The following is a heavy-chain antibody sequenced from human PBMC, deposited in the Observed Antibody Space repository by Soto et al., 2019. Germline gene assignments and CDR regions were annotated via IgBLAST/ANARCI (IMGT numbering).Heavy chain of an antibody. D-gene: IGHD3-22*01. Sequence: PGGSLRLSCAASGFTFSSYAMSWVRQAPGKGLEWVSAISGSGGSTYYADSVKGRFTISRDNSKNTLYLQMNSLRAEDTAVYYCAGLYDSKSAHYYYGMDVWGQGTTVTVSS. CDR3: AGLYDSKSAHYYYGMDV. J-gene: IGHJ6*02. CDR2: ISGSGGST. CDR1: GFTFSSYA. V-gene: IGHV3-23*01.